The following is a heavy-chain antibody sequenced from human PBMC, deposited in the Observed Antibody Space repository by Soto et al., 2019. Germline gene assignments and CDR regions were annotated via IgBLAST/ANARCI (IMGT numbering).Heavy chain of an antibody. CDR3: ARHGDTGSLRTWFDL. CDR2: TYESGSS. CDR1: GGSISSRNRY. Sequence: SETLSLTCTVSGGSISSRNRYWGWLRQPPGRGLEWVGSTYESGSSDYNPSLKSRVTMSVDMSKNQFSLKINSVTAADTAMYFCARHGDTGSLRTWFDLWGQGTLVPVSS. D-gene: IGHD1-26*01. J-gene: IGHJ5*02. V-gene: IGHV4-39*01.